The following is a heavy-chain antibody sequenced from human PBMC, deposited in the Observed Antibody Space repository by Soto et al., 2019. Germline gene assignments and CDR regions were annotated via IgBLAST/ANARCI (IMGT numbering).Heavy chain of an antibody. J-gene: IGHJ4*02. CDR3: ARQDGEGLLWFGESVF. D-gene: IGHD3-10*01. V-gene: IGHV4-39*01. CDR1: GGSISSSSYY. CDR2: IYYSGST. Sequence: PSETLSLTCTVSGGSISSSSYYWGWIRQPPGKGLEWIGSIYYSGSTYYNPSLKSRVTISVDTSKNQFSLKLSSVTAADTAVYYCARQDGEGLLWFGESVFWGQGTLVTVSS.